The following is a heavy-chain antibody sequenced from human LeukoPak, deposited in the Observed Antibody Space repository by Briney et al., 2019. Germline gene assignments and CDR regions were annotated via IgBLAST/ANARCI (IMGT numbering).Heavy chain of an antibody. CDR2: YHIGNT. Sequence: SETLSLTCAVSGYSISSGYYWGWIRQPPGKGLEWIGNYHIGNTYYNPSLKSRVTISEDTSKNQFSLRVNPVTAADTAVYYCARLWDSTGLYFYYYMDVWGEGTTVTVSS. CDR1: GYSISSGYY. CDR3: ARLWDSTGLYFYYYMDV. D-gene: IGHD6-19*01. J-gene: IGHJ6*03. V-gene: IGHV4-38-2*01.